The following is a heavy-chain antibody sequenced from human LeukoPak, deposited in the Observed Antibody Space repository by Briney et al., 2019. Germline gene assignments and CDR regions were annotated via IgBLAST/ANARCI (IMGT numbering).Heavy chain of an antibody. J-gene: IGHJ4*02. Sequence: PGGSLRLSCAASGFTFSNAWMSWVRQAPGKGLEWVGRIKSKTDGGTTDYAAPVNGRFTISRDDSKNTLYLQMNSLKTEDTAVYYCTTDHFPRYCSSTSCYSYFDYWGQGTLVTVSS. CDR1: GFTFSNAW. D-gene: IGHD2-2*01. CDR2: IKSKTDGGTT. CDR3: TTDHFPRYCSSTSCYSYFDY. V-gene: IGHV3-15*01.